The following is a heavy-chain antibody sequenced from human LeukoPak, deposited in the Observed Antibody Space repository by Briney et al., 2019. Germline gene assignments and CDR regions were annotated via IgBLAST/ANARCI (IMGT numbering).Heavy chain of an antibody. V-gene: IGHV3-48*03. CDR2: ITNNGTTI. CDR3: ARDQWLAYYYHGMDV. D-gene: IGHD6-19*01. CDR1: GFTFSSYA. J-gene: IGHJ6*02. Sequence: PGGSLRLSCAASGFTFSSYAVNWVRQAPGKGLEWVSYITNNGTTIYYADSVKGRFTISRDNAENSLYPQMNSLRAEDTAIYYCARDQWLAYYYHGMDVWGQGTTVTVSS.